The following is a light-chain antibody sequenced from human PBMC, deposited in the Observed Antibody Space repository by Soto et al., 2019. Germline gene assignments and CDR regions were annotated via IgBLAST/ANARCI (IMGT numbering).Light chain of an antibody. Sequence: EIVMTQSPATLSVSPGERATLSCRASQSVSSNLAWYQQKPGQAPRLLIYGASTRATGIPARFSGSGSGTEITLTISILHAEDYSVYYCQQYHDWPPNTFGQGTRLEIK. CDR3: QQYHDWPPNT. CDR2: GAS. V-gene: IGKV3-15*01. J-gene: IGKJ5*01. CDR1: QSVSSN.